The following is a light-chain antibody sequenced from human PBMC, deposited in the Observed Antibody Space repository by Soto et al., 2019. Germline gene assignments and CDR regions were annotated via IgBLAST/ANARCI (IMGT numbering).Light chain of an antibody. CDR3: QSYDSRLSAYV. CDR1: NSNIGAGYD. J-gene: IGLJ1*01. CDR2: TNN. Sequence: QSVLTRPPSVSGAPGQRVTISCTGSNSNIGAGYDVHWYLQLPGTAPKLLVYTNNNRPSGVPDRFSGSKSGTSASLAITGLQAEDEADYYCQSYDSRLSAYVFGTGTKVTVL. V-gene: IGLV1-40*01.